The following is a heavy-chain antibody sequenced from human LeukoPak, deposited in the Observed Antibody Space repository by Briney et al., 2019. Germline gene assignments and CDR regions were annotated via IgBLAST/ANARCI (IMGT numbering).Heavy chain of an antibody. CDR1: DDSITMYY. Sequence: ASETLSLTCSVSDDSITMYYWGWIRQPPGKGLEWIGNIYHSGITYYNHFNSSLKSRVTISIDTSKNQFSLRLTSVTAADTAVYFCATLVSTRYYFDYWGQGTLVTVSS. D-gene: IGHD5/OR15-5a*01. V-gene: IGHV4-38-2*02. CDR3: ATLVSTRYYFDY. CDR2: IYHSGIT. J-gene: IGHJ4*02.